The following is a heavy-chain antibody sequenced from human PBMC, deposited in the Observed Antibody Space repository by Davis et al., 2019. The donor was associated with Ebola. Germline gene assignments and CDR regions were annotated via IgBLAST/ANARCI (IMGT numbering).Heavy chain of an antibody. CDR2: IDHRGRT. CDR1: NSSFTEYY. Sequence: MPSETLSLTCTVYNSSFTEYYWTWIRQPPGKGLEWIGEIDHRGRTNYNPSLKSRVTISVDTSKNQFSLKLSSVTAADTAVYYCARDLWDYYYGMDVWGKGTTVTVSS. J-gene: IGHJ6*04. CDR3: ARDLWDYYYGMDV. V-gene: IGHV4-34*01. D-gene: IGHD3-16*01.